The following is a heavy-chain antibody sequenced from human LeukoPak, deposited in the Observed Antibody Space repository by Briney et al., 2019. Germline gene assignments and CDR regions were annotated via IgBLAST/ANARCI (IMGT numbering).Heavy chain of an antibody. CDR2: MNPNSGNT. CDR1: GYTFTSYD. J-gene: IGHJ4*02. Sequence: ASVKVSCKASGYTFTSYDINWVRQATGQGLEWMGWMNPNSGNTGYAQKFQGRVTITRNTSISTAYMELSSLRSEDTAVYYCARGQLAGDNFDYWGQGTLVTVSS. V-gene: IGHV1-8*03. CDR3: ARGQLAGDNFDY. D-gene: IGHD6-19*01.